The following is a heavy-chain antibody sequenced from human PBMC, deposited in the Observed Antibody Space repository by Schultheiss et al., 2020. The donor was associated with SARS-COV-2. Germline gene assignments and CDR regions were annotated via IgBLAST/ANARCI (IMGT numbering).Heavy chain of an antibody. CDR3: AREAPVVYATGSENWFDP. D-gene: IGHD2-8*02. Sequence: ASVKVSCKASGYTFTSYYMHWVRQAPGQGLEWMGIINPSGGSTSYAQKFQGRVTMTRDTSTSTAYMELRSLRSDDTAVYYCAREAPVVYATGSENWFDPWGQGTLVTVSS. CDR1: GYTFTSYY. V-gene: IGHV1-46*01. J-gene: IGHJ5*02. CDR2: INPSGGST.